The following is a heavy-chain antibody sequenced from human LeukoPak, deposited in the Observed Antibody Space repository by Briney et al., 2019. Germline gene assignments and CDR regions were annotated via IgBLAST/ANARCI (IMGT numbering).Heavy chain of an antibody. CDR2: INHSGST. J-gene: IGHJ6*02. V-gene: IGHV4-34*01. Sequence: PSETLSLTCAVYGGSFSGYYWSWIRQPPGKGLEWIGEINHSGSTNYNPSLKSRVTISVDTSKNQFSLKLSSVTAADTAVYYCAREGKDLRLGYYNSGMDVWGQGTTVSVSS. CDR1: GGSFSGYY. CDR3: AREGKDLRLGYYNSGMDV. D-gene: IGHD3-16*01.